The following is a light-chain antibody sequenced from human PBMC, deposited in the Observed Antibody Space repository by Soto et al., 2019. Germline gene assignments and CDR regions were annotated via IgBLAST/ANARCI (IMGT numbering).Light chain of an antibody. J-gene: IGLJ2*01. CDR3: GAWDDSLNGPV. CDR2: TNI. V-gene: IGLV1-44*01. Sequence: QSVLTQPPSASGTPGQRVTISCSGSSSNIGNNAVNWYQQLPGTAPKLLIYTNIQRPSGVPDRFSGSKSGTSASLAISGLQSEDEADYYCGAWDDSLNGPVFGGGTKLTVL. CDR1: SSNIGNNA.